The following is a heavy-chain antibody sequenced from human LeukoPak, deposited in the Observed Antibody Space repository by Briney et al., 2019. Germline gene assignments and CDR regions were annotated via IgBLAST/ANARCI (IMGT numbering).Heavy chain of an antibody. D-gene: IGHD6-19*01. CDR2: INHSGST. CDR1: GGSISSSSYY. V-gene: IGHV4-39*01. Sequence: PSETLSLTCTVSGGSISSSSYYWSWIRQPPGKGLEWIGEINHSGSTNYNPSLKSRVTISVDTSKNQFSLKLSSVTAADTAVYYCARQFRREYSSGWYTGVDWFDPWGQGTLVTVSS. J-gene: IGHJ5*02. CDR3: ARQFRREYSSGWYTGVDWFDP.